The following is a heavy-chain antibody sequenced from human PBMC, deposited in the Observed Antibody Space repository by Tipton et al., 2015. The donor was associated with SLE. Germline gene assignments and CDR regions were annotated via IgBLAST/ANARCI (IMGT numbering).Heavy chain of an antibody. CDR3: ARDPYDSWSDYQATFDY. CDR2: IYRSGTA. Sequence: TLSLTCSVSGNSIYNGFYWGWICQSPGKGLEWIGSIYRSGTAYYNPSLKSRVTMSVDTSKNQFSLKLTSVTAADTAVYYCARDPYDSWSDYQATFDYWRQGTLATVSP. D-gene: IGHD3-3*01. V-gene: IGHV4-38-2*02. CDR1: GNSIYNGFY. J-gene: IGHJ4*02.